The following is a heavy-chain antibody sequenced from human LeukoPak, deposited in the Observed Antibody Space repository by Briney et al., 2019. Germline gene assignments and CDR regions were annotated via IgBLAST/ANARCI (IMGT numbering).Heavy chain of an antibody. J-gene: IGHJ4*02. CDR2: IFSGDST. CDR1: GFSVDGNY. D-gene: IGHD3-22*01. V-gene: IGHV3-53*01. CDR3: ALTYYFDRRGYSYFDY. Sequence: GGSLRLSCEVSGFSVDGNYMTWVRQVPGRELEWVALIFSGDSTDYPDSVKGRFTISRDKSKNTLHLQMDSLRPEDTAMYYCALTYYFDRRGYSYFDYWGQGALVTVSS.